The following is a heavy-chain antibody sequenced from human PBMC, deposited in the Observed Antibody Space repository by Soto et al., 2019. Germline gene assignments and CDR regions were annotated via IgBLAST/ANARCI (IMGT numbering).Heavy chain of an antibody. V-gene: IGHV1-3*05. D-gene: IGHD2-2*01. CDR2: INGGNGNT. CDR3: ARADGPGFVGP. Sequence: QVQLVQSGAEEKKPGASVKVSCKASGYTFTSYAMHWVRQAPGQRLEWMGWINGGNGNTKYSQKFQGRVTITRDTSASTAYMELSSLTSVDTAVYYCARADGPGFVGPWGQGTLVTVSS. CDR1: GYTFTSYA. J-gene: IGHJ5*02.